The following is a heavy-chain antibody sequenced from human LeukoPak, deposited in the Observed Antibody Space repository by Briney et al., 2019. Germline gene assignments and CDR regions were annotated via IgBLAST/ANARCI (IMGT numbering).Heavy chain of an antibody. D-gene: IGHD6-19*01. CDR3: AKDKSGAVAGNFDY. V-gene: IGHV3-9*01. J-gene: IGHJ4*02. Sequence: GGSLRLSCAASGFTFDDYAMHWVRQAPGKGLEWVSGISWNSGSIGYADSVKGRFTISRDNAKNSLYLQMNSLRAEDTALYYYAKDKSGAVAGNFDYWGQGTLVTVSS. CDR2: ISWNSGSI. CDR1: GFTFDDYA.